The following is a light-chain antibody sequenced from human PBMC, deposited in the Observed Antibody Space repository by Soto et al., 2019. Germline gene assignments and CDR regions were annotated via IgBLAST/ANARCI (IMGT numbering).Light chain of an antibody. Sequence: EIVLTQSPGTLSLSPGERATLSCRASQTVRTNYLAWFQHKPCQAPRLLIYGASSRAAGIPDRFSGSGSGTDFTLTITRLEPEDFAVYFCQQYSYSPLTFGGGTKVEIK. V-gene: IGKV3-20*01. CDR2: GAS. J-gene: IGKJ4*01. CDR1: QTVRTNY. CDR3: QQYSYSPLT.